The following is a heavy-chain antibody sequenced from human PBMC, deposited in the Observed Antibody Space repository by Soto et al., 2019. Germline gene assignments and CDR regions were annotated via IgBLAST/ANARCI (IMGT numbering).Heavy chain of an antibody. J-gene: IGHJ3*02. CDR3: AIEGALDTAIVSDALDI. D-gene: IGHD5-18*01. CDR2: MNTNSGNT. V-gene: IGHV1-8*01. Sequence: SKARRDTLASRYRNWVRQATGQGLEWMGWMNTNSGNTGYAQKFQGRVTMTRNTSISTAYMELSSLRSEDTAVYYCAIEGALDTAIVSDALDIWGQGTMVTVSS. CDR1: RDTLASRY.